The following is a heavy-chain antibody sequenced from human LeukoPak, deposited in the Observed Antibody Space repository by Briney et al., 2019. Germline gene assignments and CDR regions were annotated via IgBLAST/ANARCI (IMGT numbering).Heavy chain of an antibody. V-gene: IGHV1-18*01. CDR2: ISADNGYT. CDR1: GGTFSSYA. Sequence: ASVKVSCKASGGTFSSYAISWVRQAPGQGLEWMGWISADNGYTNYAQKFQGRVTMTTDTSTSTAYMELRSLRSDDTAVYYCARDDCTGTTCYLGSWGQGTLVTVSS. CDR3: ARDDCTGTTCYLGS. J-gene: IGHJ4*02. D-gene: IGHD2-2*01.